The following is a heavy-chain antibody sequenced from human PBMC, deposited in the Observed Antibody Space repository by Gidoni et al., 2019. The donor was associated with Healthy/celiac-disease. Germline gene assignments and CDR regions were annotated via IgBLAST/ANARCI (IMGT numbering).Heavy chain of an antibody. V-gene: IGHV3-23*01. CDR3: AKERDGSGSYYTDY. D-gene: IGHD3-10*01. CDR1: GFPFSSYA. CDR2: IRGSGGRT. J-gene: IGHJ4*02. Sequence: EVQLLESGGGLVQPGGSLRLSCAASGFPFSSYAMSWVRQAPGKGLEWVSAIRGSGGRTYYADSVKGRFTISKDNSKNTRYLQMNSLRAEDTAVYYWAKERDGSGSYYTDYWGQGTLVTVSS.